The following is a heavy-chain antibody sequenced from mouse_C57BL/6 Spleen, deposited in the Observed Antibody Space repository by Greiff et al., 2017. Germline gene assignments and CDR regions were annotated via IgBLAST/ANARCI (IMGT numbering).Heavy chain of an antibody. V-gene: IGHV14-1*01. CDR3: TTSGGSSSFDY. Sequence: VQLKQSGAELVRPGASVKLSCTASGFNIKDYYMHWVKQRPEQGLEWIGRIDPEDGDTEYAPKFQGKATMTADTASTTAYLQLSSLTSEDPAVYYCTTSGGSSSFDYWGQGTTLTVSS. D-gene: IGHD1-1*01. J-gene: IGHJ2*01. CDR2: IDPEDGDT. CDR1: GFNIKDYY.